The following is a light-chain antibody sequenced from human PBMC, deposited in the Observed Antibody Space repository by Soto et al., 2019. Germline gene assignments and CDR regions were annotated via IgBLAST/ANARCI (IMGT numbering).Light chain of an antibody. Sequence: QLVLTQSSSASASLGSSGKLTCTLSSRHITYIIAWHQQQPGKAPRYLMKLERSGSYNKGSGVPDRFSGSSSGADRYLTISNLQSEDEADYYCETWDSNTRVFGTGTKLTVL. V-gene: IGLV4-60*03. CDR2: LERSGSY. CDR3: ETWDSNTRV. CDR1: SRHITYI. J-gene: IGLJ1*01.